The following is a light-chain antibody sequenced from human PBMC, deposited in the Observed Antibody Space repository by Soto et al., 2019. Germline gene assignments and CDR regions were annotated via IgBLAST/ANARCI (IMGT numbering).Light chain of an antibody. J-gene: IGKJ1*01. V-gene: IGKV1-5*03. Sequence: QMTQSPSALSASVGDRVTITCRASENINSRLAWYQQKPGKAPQLLIYKASTLRGGVPSRFSGSGSGTEFTLTISSLQPDDFTTYYCQQYNSYWTFGQGTKVDIK. CDR3: QQYNSYWT. CDR1: ENINSR. CDR2: KAS.